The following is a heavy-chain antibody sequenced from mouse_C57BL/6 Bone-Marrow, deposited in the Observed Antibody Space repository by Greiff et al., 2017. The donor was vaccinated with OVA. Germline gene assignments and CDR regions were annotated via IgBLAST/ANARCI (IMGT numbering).Heavy chain of an antibody. CDR1: GYTFTNYW. CDR2: IYPGGGYT. V-gene: IGHV1-63*01. CDR3: AVIYDGSPLAY. Sequence: QVQLQQSGAELVRPGTSVKMSCKASGYTFTNYWIGWVKQRPGHGLEWIGDIYPGGGYTNYNEKFKGKATLTAEKSSSTAYMQFSCLTSEDSAIYYCAVIYDGSPLAYWGQGTPVTVSA. D-gene: IGHD2-3*01. J-gene: IGHJ3*01.